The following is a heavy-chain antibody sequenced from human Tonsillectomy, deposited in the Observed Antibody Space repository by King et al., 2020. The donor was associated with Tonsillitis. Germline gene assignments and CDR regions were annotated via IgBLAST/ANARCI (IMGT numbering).Heavy chain of an antibody. Sequence: LVPSGAEVKKPGASVKVSCKASGYTFTSYGISWVRQAPGQGLEWMGWISADNTNYAQNFQGRVTMTTDTSTSTAYMELRSLRSDDTAVYYCARRYCTTTSCYSRDWFDPWGQGTLVTVSS. CDR1: GYTFTSYG. V-gene: IGHV1-18*01. CDR2: ISADNT. D-gene: IGHD2-2*01. CDR3: ARRYCTTTSCYSRDWFDP. J-gene: IGHJ5*02.